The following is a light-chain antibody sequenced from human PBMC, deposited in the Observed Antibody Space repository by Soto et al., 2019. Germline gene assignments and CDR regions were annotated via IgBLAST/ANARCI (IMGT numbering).Light chain of an antibody. CDR3: QQYSSDST. CDR1: QNINNW. V-gene: IGKV1-5*03. Sequence: DIQMTQSPSTLSASVGDRVTITCRASQNINNWLACYQQKPGKAPKLLIYRASRLENGVPSRFSGRGSGTAFIFTITSLQPDDFATYYCQQYSSDSTFGQGNKVGVK. CDR2: RAS. J-gene: IGKJ1*01.